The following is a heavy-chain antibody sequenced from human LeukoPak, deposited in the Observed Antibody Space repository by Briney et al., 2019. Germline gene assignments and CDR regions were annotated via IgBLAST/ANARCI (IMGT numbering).Heavy chain of an antibody. CDR3: AYSNSFDY. CDR2: ISRSNNV. J-gene: IGHJ4*02. V-gene: IGHV3-69-1*01. Sequence: GGSLRLSCAASGFTFSAYDMNWVRQAPGKGLEWVSYISRSNNVYYADSVKGRFTISRDNAKNSLYLQMNSLRAEDTAVYYCAYSNSFDYWGQGTLVTVSS. CDR1: GFTFSAYD. D-gene: IGHD4-11*01.